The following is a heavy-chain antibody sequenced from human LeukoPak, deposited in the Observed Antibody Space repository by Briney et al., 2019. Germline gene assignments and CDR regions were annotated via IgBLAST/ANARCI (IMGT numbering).Heavy chain of an antibody. D-gene: IGHD3-22*01. CDR2: ISGSGGST. Sequence: GRSLRLSCAASGFTFSSYAMSWVRQAPGKGLEWVSAISGSGGSTYYADSVKGRFTISRDNSKNTLYLQMNSLRAEDTAVYYCAKYYYYDSSGYHPWFDPWGQGTLVTVSS. J-gene: IGHJ5*02. CDR1: GFTFSSYA. V-gene: IGHV3-23*01. CDR3: AKYYYYDSSGYHPWFDP.